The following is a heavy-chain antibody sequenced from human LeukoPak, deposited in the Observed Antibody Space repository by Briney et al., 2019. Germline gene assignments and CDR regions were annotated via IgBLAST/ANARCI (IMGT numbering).Heavy chain of an antibody. Sequence: ASVKVSCKASGYTFNDSYIHWVRQAPGQGLEWMGWISAYNDNTNYAQKLQGRVTMTTDTSTSTAYMELRSLRSDDTAVYYCARVHYDILTGYSYFDYWGQGTLVTVSS. V-gene: IGHV1-18*04. D-gene: IGHD3-9*01. J-gene: IGHJ4*02. CDR2: ISAYNDNT. CDR1: GYTFNDSY. CDR3: ARVHYDILTGYSYFDY.